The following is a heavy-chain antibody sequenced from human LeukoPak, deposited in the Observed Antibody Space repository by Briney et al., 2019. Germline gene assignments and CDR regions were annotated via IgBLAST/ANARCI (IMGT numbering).Heavy chain of an antibody. V-gene: IGHV3-53*01. CDR3: ARVMAAAGILYFDY. Sequence: GGSLRLSCAASGFSVSSNYMSWVRQAPGKGLEWVSVIYSGGSTYYADSVKGRFTISRDNSKNTLYLQMNSLRAEDTAVYYCARVMAAAGILYFDYWGQGTLVTVSS. J-gene: IGHJ4*02. D-gene: IGHD6-13*01. CDR2: IYSGGST. CDR1: GFSVSSNY.